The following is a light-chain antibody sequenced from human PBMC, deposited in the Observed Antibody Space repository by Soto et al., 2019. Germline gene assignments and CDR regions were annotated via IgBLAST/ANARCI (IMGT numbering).Light chain of an antibody. Sequence: EVVMTQSPGTLSVSPGERVTFSCRASQSVTTNLAWYQHKPGQSPRLLISDASTGASGIPPRFSGSRSGTEFTLTIDRLESADFAVYYCHQYHSWPVTFGRGTKVDIK. CDR3: HQYHSWPVT. CDR1: QSVTTN. CDR2: DAS. J-gene: IGKJ1*01. V-gene: IGKV3-15*01.